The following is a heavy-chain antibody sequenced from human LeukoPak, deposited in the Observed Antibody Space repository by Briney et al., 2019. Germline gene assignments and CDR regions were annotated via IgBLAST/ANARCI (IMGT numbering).Heavy chain of an antibody. Sequence: PGGSLRLSCAASGFNVRTNYMSWVPQAPGKGLEWVSIIYPGGSTYYADSMKGRFTISRDNSRNTLYLQIHSLTAEDTAIYYCAKDAQWEMKDSWGQGALVTVSS. CDR3: AKDAQWEMKDS. J-gene: IGHJ4*02. V-gene: IGHV3-53*01. D-gene: IGHD1-26*01. CDR2: IYPGGST. CDR1: GFNVRTNY.